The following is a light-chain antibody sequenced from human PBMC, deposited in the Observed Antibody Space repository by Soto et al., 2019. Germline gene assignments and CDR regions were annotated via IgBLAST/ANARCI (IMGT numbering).Light chain of an antibody. Sequence: DIQLTQSPSFLSTSVGDRVTITCRASQDIRNYLAWYQQKPGKAPKVLIYAASTLLSGVPSRFSGSGFWTEFRPTISSLQPEDFATYYCQKLDSYPRTFGQGTKVDIK. J-gene: IGKJ1*01. CDR1: QDIRNY. CDR3: QKLDSYPRT. CDR2: AAS. V-gene: IGKV1-9*01.